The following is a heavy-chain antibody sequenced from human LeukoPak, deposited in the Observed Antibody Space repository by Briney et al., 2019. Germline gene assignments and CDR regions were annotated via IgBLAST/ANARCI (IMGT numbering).Heavy chain of an antibody. D-gene: IGHD4-17*01. CDR3: ARPTTTVTIYDAFDI. CDR2: IYHSGST. CDR1: GYSISSGYY. Sequence: SETLSLTCAVSGYSISSGYYWGWIRQPPGKGLEWIGSIYHSGSTYYNPSLKSRGTISVDTSKNQFSLKLSSVTAADTAVYYCARPTTTVTIYDAFDIWGQGTTVTVSS. J-gene: IGHJ3*02. V-gene: IGHV4-38-2*01.